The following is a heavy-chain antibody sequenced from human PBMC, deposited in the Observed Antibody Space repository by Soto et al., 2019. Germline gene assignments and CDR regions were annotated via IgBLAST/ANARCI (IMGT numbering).Heavy chain of an antibody. CDR3: ARAEYSISSVFDC. V-gene: IGHV4-38-2*01. Sequence: SETLSLTCAVSDYSISSGYYWGWIRQPPGKGLEWIGSIYHSGSTYYNPSLKSRVTISVDTSKNQFSLKLSSVTAADTAMYSCARAEYSISSVFDCWCQETLVNVSS. CDR1: DYSISSGYY. J-gene: IGHJ4*02. CDR2: IYHSGST. D-gene: IGHD6-6*01.